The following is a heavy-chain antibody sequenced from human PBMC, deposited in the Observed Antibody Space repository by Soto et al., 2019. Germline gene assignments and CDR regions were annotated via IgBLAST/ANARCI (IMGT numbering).Heavy chain of an antibody. CDR1: GYTFNGYY. J-gene: IGHJ4*02. Sequence: QVQLVQSGAEVKKPGASVEVSCKASGYTFNGYYIHWVRQAPGQGLECVGWINPNSGTTNYAKKLKGRVTLTRDTSISTGYMELSRITSGDTDVYYFARVTGLELLDYWGQGTLGTVCS. V-gene: IGHV1-2*02. CDR3: ARVTGLELLDY. D-gene: IGHD1-7*01. CDR2: INPNSGTT.